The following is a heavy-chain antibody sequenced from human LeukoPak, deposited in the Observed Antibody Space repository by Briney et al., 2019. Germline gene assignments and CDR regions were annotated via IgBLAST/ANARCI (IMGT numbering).Heavy chain of an antibody. CDR3: ARDWADTSIVVEMR. CDR1: GFTFSSYS. J-gene: IGHJ4*02. V-gene: IGHV3-48*04. Sequence: RPGGSLRLSCAASGFTFSSYSMTWVRQAPGKGLEWVSYISSSSSTIYYADSVKGRFTISRDNAKNSLYLQMNSLRAEDTAVYYCARDWADTSIVVEMRWGQGTLVTVSS. CDR2: ISSSSSTI. D-gene: IGHD3-22*01.